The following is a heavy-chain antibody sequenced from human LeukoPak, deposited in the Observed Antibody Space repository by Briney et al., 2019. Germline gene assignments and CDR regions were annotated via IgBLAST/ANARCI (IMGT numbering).Heavy chain of an antibody. Sequence: PGGSLRLSCAASGFTVSNNYMSWVRQAPGKGLEWVSLIYGGGTTYYADSVKGRFTISSDSSKNTLYLQMNSLRAEDTAVYYCAKDRIAARPGWFDPWGQGTLVTVSS. V-gene: IGHV3-53*01. J-gene: IGHJ5*02. CDR1: GFTVSNNY. CDR3: AKDRIAARPGWFDP. CDR2: IYGGGTT. D-gene: IGHD6-6*01.